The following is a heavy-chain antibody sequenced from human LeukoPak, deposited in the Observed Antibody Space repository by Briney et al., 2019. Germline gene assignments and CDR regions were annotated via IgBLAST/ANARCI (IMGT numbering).Heavy chain of an antibody. Sequence: ASVKVSCKASGYTFTGYYMHWVRQAPGQGLEWMGWIKPNSGGTNYAQKFQGTVTLTTDTSTNTADMELTNLRSDDTAMYYCARGGSFGTYWGQGTLVTVSS. CDR2: IKPNSGGT. CDR1: GYTFTGYY. J-gene: IGHJ4*02. V-gene: IGHV1-2*02. D-gene: IGHD3-10*01. CDR3: ARGGSFGTY.